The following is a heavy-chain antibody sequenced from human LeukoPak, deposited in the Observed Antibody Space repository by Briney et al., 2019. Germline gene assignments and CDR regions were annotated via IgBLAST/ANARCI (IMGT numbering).Heavy chain of an antibody. J-gene: IGHJ4*02. V-gene: IGHV1-46*01. D-gene: IGHD5-18*01. CDR1: GYTFTSYY. CDR2: INPSGGST. Sequence: GASVKVSCKASGYTFTSYYMHWVRQAPVQGLEWVGIINPSGGSTSYAQKFQGRVTMTRDTSTSTVYMELSSLRSEDTAVYYCATSRQLWSQSGPYWGQGTLVTVSS. CDR3: ATSRQLWSQSGPY.